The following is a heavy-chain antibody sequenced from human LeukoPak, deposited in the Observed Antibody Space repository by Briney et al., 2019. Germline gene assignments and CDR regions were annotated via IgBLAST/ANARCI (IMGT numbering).Heavy chain of an antibody. CDR1: GYRFTNYW. CDR2: IYPADSVT. D-gene: IGHD3-22*01. CDR3: ARPPNYYESRGSHALNI. V-gene: IGHV5-51*01. Sequence: GESPKISCKGSGYRFTNYWIAWVRQTPGKGLEWMGIIYPADSVTRYSPSFQGQVTVSADKSINTAYLQWRSLKASDTAMYYCARPPNYYESRGSHALNIWGQGTMVTVSS. J-gene: IGHJ3*02.